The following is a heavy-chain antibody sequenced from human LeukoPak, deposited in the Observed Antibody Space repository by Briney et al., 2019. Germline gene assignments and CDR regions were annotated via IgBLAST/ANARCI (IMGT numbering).Heavy chain of an antibody. CDR2: IYYSGST. D-gene: IGHD3-22*01. Sequence: SETLSLTCTVSGGSISSYYWSWIRQPPGKGLEWIGYIYYSGSTNYNPSLKSRVTVSVDTSKNQFSLKLSSVTAADTAVYYCARVTYSYDSSGYYYFDYWGQGTLVTVSS. CDR3: ARVTYSYDSSGYYYFDY. J-gene: IGHJ4*02. V-gene: IGHV4-59*08. CDR1: GGSISSYY.